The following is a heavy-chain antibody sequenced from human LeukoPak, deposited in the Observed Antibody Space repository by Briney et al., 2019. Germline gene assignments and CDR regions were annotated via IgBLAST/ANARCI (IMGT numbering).Heavy chain of an antibody. V-gene: IGHV3-53*05. J-gene: IGHJ4*02. CDR1: GFTVSSNY. D-gene: IGHD3-22*01. CDR3: AKGDDSSGYYPYYFDY. Sequence: GGSLRLSCAASGFTVSSNYMSWVRQAPGKGLEWVSVIYSGGSTYYADSVKGRFTISRDNSKNTLYLQMNSLRAEDTAVYYCAKGDDSSGYYPYYFDYWGQGTLVTVSS. CDR2: IYSGGST.